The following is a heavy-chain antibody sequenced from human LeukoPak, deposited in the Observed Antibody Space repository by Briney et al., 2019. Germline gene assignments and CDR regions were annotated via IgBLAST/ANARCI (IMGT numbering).Heavy chain of an antibody. CDR1: GGTFSSYA. J-gene: IGHJ3*02. V-gene: IGHV1-69*04. D-gene: IGHD4-23*01. CDR2: IIPIFGIA. Sequence: SVKVSCKASGGTFSSYAISWVRPAPGQGLEWMGRIIPIFGIANYAQKFQGRVTITADKSTSTAYMDLISLRSEATAVYYCARDPLPTVVTCGAFDIWGQGTMVTVSS. CDR3: ARDPLPTVVTCGAFDI.